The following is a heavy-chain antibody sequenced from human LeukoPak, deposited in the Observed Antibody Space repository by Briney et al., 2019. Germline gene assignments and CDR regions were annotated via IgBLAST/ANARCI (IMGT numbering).Heavy chain of an antibody. V-gene: IGHV1-69*05. CDR2: IIPIFGTA. Sequence: SVKVSCKASGGTFSSYAISWVRQAPGQGLEWMGGIIPIFGTANYAQKFQGRVTITTDESTSTAYMELSSLRSEGTAVYYCARGNSYDFWSGYYPFDYWGQGTLVTVSS. D-gene: IGHD3-3*01. J-gene: IGHJ4*02. CDR3: ARGNSYDFWSGYYPFDY. CDR1: GGTFSSYA.